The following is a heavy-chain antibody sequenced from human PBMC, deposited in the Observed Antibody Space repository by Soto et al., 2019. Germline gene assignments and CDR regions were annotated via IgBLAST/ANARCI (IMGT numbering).Heavy chain of an antibody. CDR3: VRDFGSSSEGGMDV. J-gene: IGHJ6*02. D-gene: IGHD6-6*01. Sequence: PGGSLRLSCAASGFTFDDYTMHWVRQAPGKGLEWVSLISWDGGSTYYADSVKGRFTISRDNSKNTLYLQMNSLRAEDTAVYYCVRDFGSSSEGGMDVWGQGTTVTVSS. V-gene: IGHV3-43*01. CDR1: GFTFDDYT. CDR2: ISWDGGST.